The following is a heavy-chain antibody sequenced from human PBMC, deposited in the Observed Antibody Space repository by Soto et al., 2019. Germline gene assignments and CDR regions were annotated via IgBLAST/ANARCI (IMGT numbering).Heavy chain of an antibody. D-gene: IGHD6-6*01. CDR2: TQHSGST. J-gene: IGHJ5*02. CDR1: DASINSDDYY. CDR3: VRGVAARPAPLGMDL. Sequence: SETLSLTCTVSDASINSDDYYWTWIRQPPGKGLEWIGNTQHSGSTNYNPSLRSRVTISLDTSKNQFSLRLNSVTAADTAMYFCVRGVAARPAPLGMDLWGQGTLVTVSS. V-gene: IGHV4-30-4*01.